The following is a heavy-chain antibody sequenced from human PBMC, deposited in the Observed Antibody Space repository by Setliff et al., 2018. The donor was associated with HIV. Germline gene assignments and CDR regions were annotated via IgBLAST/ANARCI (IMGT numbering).Heavy chain of an antibody. CDR3: ARFNALLGSSTYYDY. J-gene: IGHJ4*02. V-gene: IGHV4-34*04. CDR2: IDHSGST. Sequence: SETLSLTCAVYGGSFSGYHWSWIRQSPGKGLEWIGEIDHSGSTDDNPSLKSRAAISVDSSNNQCSLKMTSVTAADTAVYFCARFNALLGSSTYYDYWGPGLLVTVSS. D-gene: IGHD3-22*01. CDR1: GGSFSGYH.